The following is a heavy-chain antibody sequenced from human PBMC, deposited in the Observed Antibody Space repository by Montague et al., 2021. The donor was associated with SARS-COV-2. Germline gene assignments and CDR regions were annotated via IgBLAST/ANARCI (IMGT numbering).Heavy chain of an antibody. CDR1: GFSLSTSGMC. Sequence: VKPTQTLTLTCTFSGFSLSTSGMCVSWIRQPPGKALEWLAHIDWDDDKHYSTSLKTTLTISKDTSKIQVVLTMTNMDPVDTATYYCARTHYDILAGYYIAFDYGGQGTLGTVSS. D-gene: IGHD3-9*01. J-gene: IGHJ4*02. V-gene: IGHV2-70*01. CDR2: IDWDDDK. CDR3: ARTHYDILAGYYIAFDY.